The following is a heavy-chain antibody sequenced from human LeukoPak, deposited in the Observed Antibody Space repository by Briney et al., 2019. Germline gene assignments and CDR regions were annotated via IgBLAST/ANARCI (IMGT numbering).Heavy chain of an antibody. CDR2: ICHSGST. J-gene: IGHJ4*02. Sequence: PSETLSLTCTVSGGSISTYYWSWIRQPPGKGLEWIGYICHSGSTNYNPSLKSRITISVDTSQNQFSLKLSSVTAADTAVYYCARDGYSGSDALWGQGTLVTVSS. D-gene: IGHD5-12*01. CDR3: ARDGYSGSDAL. CDR1: GGSISTYY. V-gene: IGHV4-59*01.